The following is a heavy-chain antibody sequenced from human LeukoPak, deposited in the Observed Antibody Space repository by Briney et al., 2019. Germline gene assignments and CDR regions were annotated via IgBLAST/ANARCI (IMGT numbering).Heavy chain of an antibody. J-gene: IGHJ6*03. V-gene: IGHV4-39*01. CDR3: VRHGKDIVVVPADGNYYYYYYMDA. Sequence: SETLSLTCTVSGGSISSSSYYWGWIRQPPGKGLEWIGSIYYSGSTYYNPSLKSRVTISVDTSKNQFSLKLSSVTAADTAVYYCVRHGKDIVVVPADGNYYYYYYMDAWGKGTTVTISS. CDR2: IYYSGST. D-gene: IGHD2-2*01. CDR1: GGSISSSSYY.